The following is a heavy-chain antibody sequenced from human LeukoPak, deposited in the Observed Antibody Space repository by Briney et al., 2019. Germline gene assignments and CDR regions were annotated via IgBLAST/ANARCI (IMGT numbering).Heavy chain of an antibody. J-gene: IGHJ4*02. Sequence: SETLSLTCTVSGGSISSYYWSWIRQPPGKGLEWIGYIYYSGSTNYNPSLKSRVTISVDTSKNQFSLKLSSVTAADTAVYYCARGETYYDYVWGSPSGIYFDYWGQGTLVTVSS. CDR3: ARGETYYDYVWGSPSGIYFDY. CDR2: IYYSGST. V-gene: IGHV4-59*01. D-gene: IGHD3-16*01. CDR1: GGSISSYY.